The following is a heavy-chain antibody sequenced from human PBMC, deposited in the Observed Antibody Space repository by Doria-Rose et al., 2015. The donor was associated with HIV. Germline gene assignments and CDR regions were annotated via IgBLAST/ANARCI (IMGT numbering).Heavy chain of an antibody. V-gene: IGHV4-4*09. Sequence: LSLTCTVSGGSISSYYWNWIRQPPGKGLEWIGYIYSSGSTHYNSSLKSRVTISIDTSKNQFSLKLSTVTAADTAVYYCARFRPSRGIYYSLDVWGKGTTVTVSS. CDR2: IYSSGST. CDR1: GGSISSYY. J-gene: IGHJ6*03. CDR3: ARFRPSRGIYYSLDV. D-gene: IGHD3-10*01.